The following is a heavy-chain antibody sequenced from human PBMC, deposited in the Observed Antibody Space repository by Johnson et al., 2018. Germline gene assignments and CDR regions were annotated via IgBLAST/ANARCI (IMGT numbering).Heavy chain of an antibody. CDR1: GFTFSDSP. D-gene: IGHD5-12*01. J-gene: IGHJ5*02. V-gene: IGHV3-73*01. CDR3: ARPGGEHRGYDA. Sequence: VQLVESGGGLIQPGGSLKLSCAASGFTFSDSPMHWIRQASGKGLEWVGRIRSKANNYATAHAASVEGRFTISRDDSKNTAFLQMDSLKPEDTAVYYCARPGGEHRGYDAWGQGTLVTVSS. CDR2: IRSKANNYAT.